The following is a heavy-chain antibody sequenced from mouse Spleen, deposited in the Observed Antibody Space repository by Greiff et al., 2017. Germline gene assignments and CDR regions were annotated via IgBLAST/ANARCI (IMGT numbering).Heavy chain of an antibody. CDR1: GYTFTSYW. J-gene: IGHJ2*01. Sequence: VQLQQPGAELVKPGASVKMSCTASGYTFTSYWITWVKQRPGQGLEWIGDIYPGSGSTNYNEKFKSKATLTVDTSSSTAYMQLSSLTSEDSAVYYCARRGNYEGVGYWGQGTTLTVSS. V-gene: IGHV1-55*01. D-gene: IGHD2-1*01. CDR3: ARRGNYEGVGY. CDR2: IYPGSGST.